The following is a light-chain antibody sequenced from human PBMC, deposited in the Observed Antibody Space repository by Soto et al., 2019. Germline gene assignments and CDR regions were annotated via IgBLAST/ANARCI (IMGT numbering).Light chain of an antibody. CDR2: GAS. CDR3: QQYHIWPPLT. V-gene: IGKV3-15*01. Sequence: EIVMTQSPDTLSVSPGERATLSCRASQSINNKLAWYQQRPGQAPRLLFYGASTRASNVPARFSGGGSVTEFTLTISSLQSEDFAVYYCQQYHIWPPLTVGGGTRVEIK. CDR1: QSINNK. J-gene: IGKJ4*01.